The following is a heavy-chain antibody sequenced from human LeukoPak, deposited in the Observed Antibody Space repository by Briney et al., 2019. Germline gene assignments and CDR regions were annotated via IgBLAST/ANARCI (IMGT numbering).Heavy chain of an antibody. CDR3: ARGGVPGGFYGSFDY. D-gene: IGHD3-3*01. CDR1: GASISTYY. CDR2: IYYSGGT. J-gene: IGHJ4*02. V-gene: IGHV4-59*07. Sequence: SDTLSLTCTVSGASISTYYWSWMRHPPRGVLEWVGYIYYSGGTNHYPSLQRRITISVDASKNLSSLMLNSVTAADTAVYYCARGGVPGGFYGSFDYWGQGTLVSVSS.